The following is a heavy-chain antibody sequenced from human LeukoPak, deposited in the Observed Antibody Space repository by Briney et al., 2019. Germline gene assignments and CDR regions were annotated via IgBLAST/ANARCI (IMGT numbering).Heavy chain of an antibody. CDR3: ARGLFLSGYLDAFDI. V-gene: IGHV3-53*01. D-gene: IGHD3-22*01. J-gene: IGHJ3*02. Sequence: PGGSLRLSCAASGFTFSSYGMHWVRQAPGKGLEWVSLIYNDGRTYYADSVKGRCTISRDNSKNTLYLQMNSLRVEDTAVYYCARGLFLSGYLDAFDIWGQGTVVTVSS. CDR1: GFTFSSYG. CDR2: IYNDGRT.